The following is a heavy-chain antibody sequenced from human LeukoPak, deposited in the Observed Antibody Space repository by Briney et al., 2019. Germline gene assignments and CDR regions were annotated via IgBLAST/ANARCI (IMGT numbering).Heavy chain of an antibody. J-gene: IGHJ6*03. CDR3: ARGGNSGPDTIYYYYMDV. V-gene: IGHV4-34*01. CDR2: INHSGST. Sequence: PSETLSLTCAVYGGSFSGYSWSWVRQPPGKGLGWIGEINHSGSTNYNPPLKSRVTISVDTSKNQFSLKLTSVTAADTAVYYCARGGNSGPDTIYYYYMDVWDKGTTVTVSS. CDR1: GGSFSGYS. D-gene: IGHD1-1*01.